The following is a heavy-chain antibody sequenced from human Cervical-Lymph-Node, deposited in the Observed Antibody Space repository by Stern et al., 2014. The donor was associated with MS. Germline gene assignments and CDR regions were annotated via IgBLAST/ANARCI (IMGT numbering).Heavy chain of an antibody. CDR1: GYTFTSYY. CDR3: ASYARAPPFDY. Sequence: QVQLEESGAEVKKPGASVKVSCKASGYTFTSYYMHWVRQAPGQGLEWMGIINPSGGSTSYAQKFQGRVTMTRDTSTSTVYMELSSLRSEDTAVYYCASYARAPPFDYWGQGTLVTVSS. J-gene: IGHJ4*02. D-gene: IGHD3-16*01. V-gene: IGHV1-46*03. CDR2: INPSGGST.